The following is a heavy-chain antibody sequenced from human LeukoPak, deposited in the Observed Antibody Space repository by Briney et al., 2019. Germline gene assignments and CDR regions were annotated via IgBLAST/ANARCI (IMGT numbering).Heavy chain of an antibody. CDR1: GFTFSSYD. CDR3: AREDSSGFYNS. V-gene: IGHV3-13*01. CDR2: IGTAGDT. D-gene: IGHD6-19*01. Sequence: GGSLRLSCAASGFTFSSYDMHWVRQATGKGLEWVSAIGTAGDTYYPGSVKGRSTISRENAKNSLYLQMNSLRAGDTAVYYCAREDSSGFYNSWGQGTLVTVSS. J-gene: IGHJ4*02.